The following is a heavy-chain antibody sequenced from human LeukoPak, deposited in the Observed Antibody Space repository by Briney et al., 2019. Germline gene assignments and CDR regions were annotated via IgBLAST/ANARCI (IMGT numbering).Heavy chain of an antibody. D-gene: IGHD4-23*01. V-gene: IGHV1-69*13. Sequence: SVKVSCKASGGTFSNYAINWVRQAPGQGLEWMGGIIPIFGKANYAQKFQGRVTITADESTRTAYMELSSLRSEGTAVYYCARGWLAETTVVTPYNYWGRGTLVSVSS. CDR1: GGTFSNYA. J-gene: IGHJ4*02. CDR2: IIPIFGKA. CDR3: ARGWLAETTVVTPYNY.